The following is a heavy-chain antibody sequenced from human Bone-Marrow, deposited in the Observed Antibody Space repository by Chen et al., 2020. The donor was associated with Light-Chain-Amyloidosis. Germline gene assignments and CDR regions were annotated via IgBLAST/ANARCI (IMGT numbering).Heavy chain of an antibody. CDR2: IRYDGSNK. V-gene: IGHV3-30*02. CDR3: AKCKQSNGNDAIDI. Sequence: QVQLVESGGGVVQPGGSLRLSCAASGFTFSSYGIHWVRQAPGKGLEWVAFIRYDGSNKYYADSVKGRFTISRDNSRDTLYLQMNSLRDDDTATYYCAKCKQSNGNDAIDIWGQGTMVTVSS. J-gene: IGHJ3*02. D-gene: IGHD6-19*01. CDR1: GFTFSSYG.